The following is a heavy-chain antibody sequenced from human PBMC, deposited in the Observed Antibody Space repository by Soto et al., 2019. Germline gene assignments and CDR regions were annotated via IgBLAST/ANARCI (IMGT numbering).Heavy chain of an antibody. D-gene: IGHD1-26*01. CDR3: ARDSSSGSYHAWVGYYYYYGMDV. V-gene: IGHV1-8*01. CDR2: MNPNSGNT. J-gene: IGHJ6*02. CDR1: GYTFTSYD. Sequence: ASVKVSCKASGYTFTSYDINWVRQATGQGLEWMGWMNPNSGNTGYAQKFQGRVTMARNTSISTAYMELSSLRSEDTAVYYCARDSSSGSYHAWVGYYYYYGMDVWGQGTTVTVSS.